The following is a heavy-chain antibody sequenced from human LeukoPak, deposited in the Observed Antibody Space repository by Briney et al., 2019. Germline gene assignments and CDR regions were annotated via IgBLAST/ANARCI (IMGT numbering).Heavy chain of an antibody. J-gene: IGHJ4*02. CDR1: GFTVSANY. CDR3: AKERSLEIAVAGTIFDY. V-gene: IGHV3-66*01. CDR2: IYSGGDT. D-gene: IGHD6-19*01. Sequence: TGGSLRLSCAASGFTVSANYMGWVRQAPGKGLEWVSVIYSGGDTYYTDSVKGRFTISRDNSKSMIYLGLSRLKDEDTAVYYCAKERSLEIAVAGTIFDYWGQGTLVTVSS.